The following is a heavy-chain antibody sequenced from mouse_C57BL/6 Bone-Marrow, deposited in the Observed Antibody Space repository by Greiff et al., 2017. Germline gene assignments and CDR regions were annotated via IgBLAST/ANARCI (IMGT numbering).Heavy chain of an antibody. V-gene: IGHV1-26*01. CDR2: INPNNGGT. J-gene: IGHJ1*03. Sequence: VQLKQSGPELVKPGASVKISCKASGYTFTDYYMNWVKQSHGKSLEWIGDINPNNGGTSYNQKFKGKATLTVDKSSSTAYMELRSLTSEDSAVYYCARGNYGNYHWYVDVWGTGTTVTVSS. D-gene: IGHD2-1*01. CDR1: GYTFTDYY. CDR3: ARGNYGNYHWYVDV.